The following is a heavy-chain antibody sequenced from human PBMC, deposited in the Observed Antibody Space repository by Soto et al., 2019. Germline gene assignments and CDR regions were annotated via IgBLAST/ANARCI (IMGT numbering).Heavy chain of an antibody. J-gene: IGHJ4*02. CDR2: ISYDGSNK. Sequence: GGSLRLSCAASGYTFSSYAMHWVRQAPGKGLEWVAVISYDGSNKYYADSVKGRFTISRDNSKNTLYLQMNSLRPEDTAVYYFARASEWELDYWGQGTPVTVSS. CDR1: GYTFSSYA. D-gene: IGHD1-26*01. V-gene: IGHV3-30-3*01. CDR3: ARASEWELDY.